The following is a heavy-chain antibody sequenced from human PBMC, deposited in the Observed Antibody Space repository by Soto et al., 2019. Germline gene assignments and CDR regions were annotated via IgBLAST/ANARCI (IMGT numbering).Heavy chain of an antibody. CDR2: INSDGSST. V-gene: IGHV3-74*01. Sequence: GGSLRLSCAASGFTFSNAWMNWVRQAPGKGLMWVSRINSDGSSTSYADSVKGRFTISRDNAKNTLYLQMNSLRAEDTAVYYCAKGFHIAASGTEYWGQGTLVTVSS. J-gene: IGHJ4*02. D-gene: IGHD6-13*01. CDR3: AKGFHIAASGTEY. CDR1: GFTFSNAW.